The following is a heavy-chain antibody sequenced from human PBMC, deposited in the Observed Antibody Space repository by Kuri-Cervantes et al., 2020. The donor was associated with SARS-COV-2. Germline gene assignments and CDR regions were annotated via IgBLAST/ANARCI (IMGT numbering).Heavy chain of an antibody. CDR1: GGSISSYY. J-gene: IGHJ3*02. V-gene: IGHV4-59*12. D-gene: IGHD2-21*02. Sequence: SETLSLTCTVSGGSISSYYWSWIRQPPGKGLEWIGYIYYSGSTHYNPSLKSRVTISVDTSKNQFSLKLSSVTAADTAVYYCARDAYCGGDCYSRGNRNDAFDIWGQGTMVTVS. CDR2: IYYSGST. CDR3: ARDAYCGGDCYSRGNRNDAFDI.